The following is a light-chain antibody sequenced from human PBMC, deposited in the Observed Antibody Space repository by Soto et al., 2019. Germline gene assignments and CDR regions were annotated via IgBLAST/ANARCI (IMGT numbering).Light chain of an antibody. CDR1: SSNIGAGYD. CDR2: GNS. V-gene: IGLV1-40*01. CDR3: QSYDSSLSGPVV. J-gene: IGLJ2*01. Sequence: QSVLTQPPSVSGAPGKRVTISCTGSSSNIGAGYDVHWYQQLPGTAPKLLIYGNSNRHSGVPDRFSGSKSGTSASLAITGLQAEDEAYYYCQSYDSSLSGPVVFGGGTNLTVL.